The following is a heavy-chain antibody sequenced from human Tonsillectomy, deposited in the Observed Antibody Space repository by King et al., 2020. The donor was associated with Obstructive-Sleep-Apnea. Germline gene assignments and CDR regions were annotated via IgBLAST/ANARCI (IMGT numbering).Heavy chain of an antibody. CDR3: ARVGGIGSSWTEAFDY. V-gene: IGHV4-4*07. J-gene: IGHJ4*02. CDR1: GVSISIYY. D-gene: IGHD6-13*01. Sequence: QLQESGPGLVRPSETLSLTCTVSGVSISIYYWSWIRQPAGKGLEWIGHIYSTGSTSYNPSLKSRVTMSVDPFTNQFSLRLSSVTAADTALYYCARVGGIGSSWTEAFDYWGKGTLVTVSS. CDR2: IYSTGST.